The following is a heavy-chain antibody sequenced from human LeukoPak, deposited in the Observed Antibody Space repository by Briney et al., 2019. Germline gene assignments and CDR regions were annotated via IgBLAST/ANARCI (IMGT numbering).Heavy chain of an antibody. J-gene: IGHJ4*02. CDR2: ISYDGSNK. CDR1: GFTFSSYA. Sequence: GGSLRLSCAASGFTFSSYAMYWVRQAPGKGLEWVAVISYDGSNKYYADSVKGRFSISRDNSENTLYLQMNNLRADDTAVYSCAKSFTSSSSDYWGQGTLVTVSS. V-gene: IGHV3-30*04. CDR3: AKSFTSSSSDY. D-gene: IGHD6-13*01.